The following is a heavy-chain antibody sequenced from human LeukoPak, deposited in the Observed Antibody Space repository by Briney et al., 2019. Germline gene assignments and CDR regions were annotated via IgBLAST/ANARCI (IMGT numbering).Heavy chain of an antibody. D-gene: IGHD5-18*01. CDR3: ARHRGNSYGPIDY. V-gene: IGHV4-39*01. CDR1: GGSISSIGYY. CDR2: MYYSGAT. J-gene: IGHJ4*02. Sequence: SETLSLTCTVSGGSISSIGYYWGWIRQPPEKGLEGIGSMYYSGATYYNPSLKSRVTISVDTSKNQSSLKLSSVSAADTAVYYCARHRGNSYGPIDYWGQGTLVTVSS.